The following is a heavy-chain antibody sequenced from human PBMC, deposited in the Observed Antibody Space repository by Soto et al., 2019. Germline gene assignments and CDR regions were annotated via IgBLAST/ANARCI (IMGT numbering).Heavy chain of an antibody. Sequence: RGESLKISCQGSGYSFPDHWIGWVRQMPGKGLEWMGIIFPADYDIKYSPTFQGQVAISADRSIKTAYLQWSSLKASDTAMYYCARVDPNGGTSSNYFDFWGPGTLVTVSS. CDR1: GYSFPDHW. CDR2: IFPADYDI. V-gene: IGHV5-51*01. CDR3: ARVDPNGGTSSNYFDF. J-gene: IGHJ4*02. D-gene: IGHD2-15*01.